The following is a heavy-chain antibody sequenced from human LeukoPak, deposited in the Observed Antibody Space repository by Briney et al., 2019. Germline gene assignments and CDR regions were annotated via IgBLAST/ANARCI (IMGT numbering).Heavy chain of an antibody. CDR1: GFTFDDYG. Sequence: QPGGSLRLSCAASGFTFDDYGMSWVRQAPGKGLQWVAGISWNGVNTDYADSVKGRFTISRDNAKNSLSLQMNSLRAKDTAVYYCAKESAVTGGWYFDLWGRGTLVTVSS. CDR2: ISWNGVNT. V-gene: IGHV3-20*04. D-gene: IGHD2-21*02. CDR3: AKESAVTGGWYFDL. J-gene: IGHJ2*01.